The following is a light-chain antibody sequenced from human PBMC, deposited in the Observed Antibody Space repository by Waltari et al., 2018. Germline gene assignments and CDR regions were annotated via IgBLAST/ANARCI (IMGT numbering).Light chain of an antibody. Sequence: DIQMTQSPSSLSASVGDRVTITYQASQDISNYLNLYQQKPGKAPKLLIYDASNLETGVPSRFSGSGSGTDFTFTISSLQPEDIATYYCQQYDNLHTFGGGTKVEIK. CDR2: DAS. V-gene: IGKV1-33*01. CDR3: QQYDNLHT. J-gene: IGKJ4*01. CDR1: QDISNY.